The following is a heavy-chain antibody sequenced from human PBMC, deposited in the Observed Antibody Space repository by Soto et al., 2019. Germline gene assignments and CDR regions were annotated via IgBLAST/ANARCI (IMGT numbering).Heavy chain of an antibody. J-gene: IGHJ4*02. CDR2: ISYSGST. V-gene: IGHV4-30-4*01. D-gene: IGHD6-6*01. Sequence: SETLSLTCTVSGGSISSGDYYWSWIRQPPGKGLEWIGYISYSGSTYSNPSLKSRVSISVDTSKNRFSLKLNSVTAADTAVYYCARDKTRGSSTALDYWGPGTLVTVSS. CDR1: GGSISSGDYY. CDR3: ARDKTRGSSTALDY.